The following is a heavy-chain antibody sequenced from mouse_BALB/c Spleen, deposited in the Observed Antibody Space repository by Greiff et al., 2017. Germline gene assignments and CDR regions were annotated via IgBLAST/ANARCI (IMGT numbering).Heavy chain of an antibody. V-gene: IGHV3-2*02. D-gene: IGHD4-1*01. CDR3: ARRTGFDY. CDR2: ISYSGST. J-gene: IGHJ2*01. CDR1: GYSITSDYA. Sequence: DVQLQESGPGLVKPSQSLSLTCTVTGYSITSDYAWNWIRQFPGNKLEWMGYISYSGSTSYNPSLKSRISITRDTSKNQFFLQLNSVTTEDTATYYCARRTGFDYWGQGTTLTVSS.